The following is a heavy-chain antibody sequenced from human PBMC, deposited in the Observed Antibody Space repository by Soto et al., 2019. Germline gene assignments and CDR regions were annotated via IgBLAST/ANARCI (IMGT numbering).Heavy chain of an antibody. CDR1: GYTFTSYG. J-gene: IGHJ5*02. D-gene: IGHD2-21*02. V-gene: IGHV1-18*01. Sequence: ASVKVSCKASGYTFTSYGISWVRQAPGQGLEWMGWISAYNGNTNYAQKLQGRVTMTTDTSTSTAYMELRSLRSDDTAVYYCAREWGDIVVVTAIPDNWFDPWGQGTLVTVSS. CDR3: AREWGDIVVVTAIPDNWFDP. CDR2: ISAYNGNT.